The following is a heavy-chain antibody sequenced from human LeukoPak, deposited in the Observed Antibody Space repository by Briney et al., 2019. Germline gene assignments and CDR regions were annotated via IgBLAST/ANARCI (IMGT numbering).Heavy chain of an antibody. V-gene: IGHV4-30-4*01. Sequence: SETLSFTCTVSGGSISSGDYYWSWIRQPPGKGLEWIGYIYYSGSTYYNVSLKSRVTISVDTSKNQFSLKLSSVTAADTAVYYCAREGPDSSGYFFDYWGQGTLVTVSS. CDR2: IYYSGST. D-gene: IGHD3-22*01. J-gene: IGHJ4*02. CDR1: GGSISSGDYY. CDR3: AREGPDSSGYFFDY.